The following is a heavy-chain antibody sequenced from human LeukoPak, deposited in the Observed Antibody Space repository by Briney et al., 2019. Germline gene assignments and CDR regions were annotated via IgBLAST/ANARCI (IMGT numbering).Heavy chain of an antibody. J-gene: IGHJ4*02. D-gene: IGHD5-18*01. V-gene: IGHV3-7*01. CDR2: IKQDGSEK. Sequence: GGSLRLSCAASGFTISSYWMTWIRQAPGKGLEWVANIKQDGSEKYYVDSVKGRFTISRDNAKNSLYLQMNSLRAEDTAVYYCARDTGGGYSCYDCWGQGTLVTVSS. CDR1: GFTISSYW. CDR3: ARDTGGGYSCYDC.